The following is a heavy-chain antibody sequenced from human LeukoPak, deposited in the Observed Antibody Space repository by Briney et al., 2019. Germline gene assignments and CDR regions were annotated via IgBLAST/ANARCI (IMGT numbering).Heavy chain of an antibody. CDR3: ARGEGVWSYYYDSSGVMDV. CDR1: GYTFTSYG. Sequence: ASVKVSCKAFGYTFTSYGISWARQAPGQGLEWMGWISAYNGNTNYAQNLQGRVTVTTDTSTSTAYMELRSLRSDDTAVYYCARGEGVWSYYYDSSGVMDVWGQGTTVTVSS. J-gene: IGHJ6*02. CDR2: ISAYNGNT. V-gene: IGHV1-18*01. D-gene: IGHD3-22*01.